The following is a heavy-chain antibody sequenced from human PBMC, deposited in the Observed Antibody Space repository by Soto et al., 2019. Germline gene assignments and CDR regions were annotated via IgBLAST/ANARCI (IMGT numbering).Heavy chain of an antibody. J-gene: IGHJ5*02. D-gene: IGHD6-13*01. CDR3: ARILGAASRGRFDP. CDR2: IFSNDEK. Sequence: QVTLKESGPVLVKPTETLTLTCTVSGFSLSNARIGVSWIRQPPGKALEWLAHIFSNDEKSYSTSLKSRLTLSKDTSKRQVVLTMTNMDPVDTATYYCARILGAASRGRFDPWGQGTLVTVSS. CDR1: GFSLSNARIG. V-gene: IGHV2-26*01.